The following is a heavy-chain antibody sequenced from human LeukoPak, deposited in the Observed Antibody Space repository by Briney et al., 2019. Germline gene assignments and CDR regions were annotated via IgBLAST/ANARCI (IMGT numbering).Heavy chain of an antibody. V-gene: IGHV3-53*01. CDR3: ARDGYSAEYFQH. D-gene: IGHD5-24*01. J-gene: IGHJ1*01. Sequence: GGSLRLSCAASGFIVSSNYMSWVRQAPGEGLEGVSIIYSGGSTFYADSVKGRFTISRDNSKNTLYLQMNSLRAEDTAVYYCARDGYSAEYFQHWGQGTLVTVSS. CDR2: IYSGGST. CDR1: GFIVSSNY.